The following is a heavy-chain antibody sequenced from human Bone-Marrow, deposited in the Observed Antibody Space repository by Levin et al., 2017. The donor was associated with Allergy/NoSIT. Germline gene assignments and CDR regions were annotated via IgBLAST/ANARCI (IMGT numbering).Heavy chain of an antibody. CDR1: GFTFGDYA. J-gene: IGHJ1*01. D-gene: IGHD4-17*01. V-gene: IGHV3-49*03. CDR2: IRSKAYGGTT. CDR3: TRVYGDLREKYFQH. Sequence: GESLKISCTASGFTFGDYAMSWFRQAPGKGLEWVGFIRSKAYGGTTEYAASVKGRFTISRDDSKSIAYLQMNSLKTEDTAVYYCTRVYGDLREKYFQHWGQGTLVTVSS.